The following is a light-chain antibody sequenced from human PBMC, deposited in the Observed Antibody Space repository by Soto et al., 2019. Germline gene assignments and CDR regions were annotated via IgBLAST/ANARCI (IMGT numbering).Light chain of an antibody. V-gene: IGKV1-27*01. CDR2: AAS. Sequence: DIQMTQSPSSLSASVGDRVSITCRASQGISNYLACYQQKPGKVPAILIYAASTLRSGVPSRFSGGGSGTDFTLTISSLQPGDVATYYCQKYNIAPLTFGGGTKGEIK. CDR1: QGISNY. J-gene: IGKJ4*01. CDR3: QKYNIAPLT.